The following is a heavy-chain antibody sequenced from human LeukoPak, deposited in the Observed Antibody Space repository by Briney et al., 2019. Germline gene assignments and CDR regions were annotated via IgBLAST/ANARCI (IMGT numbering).Heavy chain of an antibody. Sequence: GGSLRLSCAASGFTFSSYWMSWVRQAPGKGLEWVANIKQDGSEKYYVDSVKGRFTISRDNSKNTLYLQMNSLRAEDTAVYYCARDAEDSGSYASSNPPFDYWGQGTLVTVSS. CDR3: ARDAEDSGSYASSNPPFDY. D-gene: IGHD1-26*01. CDR2: IKQDGSEK. V-gene: IGHV3-7*01. CDR1: GFTFSSYW. J-gene: IGHJ4*02.